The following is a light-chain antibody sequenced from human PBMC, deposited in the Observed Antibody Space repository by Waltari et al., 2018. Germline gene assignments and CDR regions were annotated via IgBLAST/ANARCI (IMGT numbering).Light chain of an antibody. Sequence: DIQMTQSPSSLSASVGDRVTITCQASQDISNHLNWYQQKPGKAPNLVIYDASNLETGVPSRFSGSGSGTDFTFTIASLQPEDIATYHCQQYDNPPYTFGQGTMLEI. CDR3: QQYDNPPYT. CDR2: DAS. CDR1: QDISNH. V-gene: IGKV1-33*01. J-gene: IGKJ2*01.